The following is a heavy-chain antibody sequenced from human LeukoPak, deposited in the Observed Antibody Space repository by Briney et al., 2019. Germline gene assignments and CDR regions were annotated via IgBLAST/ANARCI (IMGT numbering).Heavy chain of an antibody. CDR1: GGFIISGSYY. V-gene: IGHV4-61*01. CDR2: IYYTGSA. J-gene: IGHJ4*02. Sequence: PSETLSLTCTVSGGFIISGSYYWPWIRQPPGKGLEWMGYIYYTGSANYNPSLESRVTISVDTSKSQFSLKLNSVTAADTAVYYCARDNLATLDSWGQGTLVTVSS. CDR3: ARDNLATLDS. D-gene: IGHD6-6*01.